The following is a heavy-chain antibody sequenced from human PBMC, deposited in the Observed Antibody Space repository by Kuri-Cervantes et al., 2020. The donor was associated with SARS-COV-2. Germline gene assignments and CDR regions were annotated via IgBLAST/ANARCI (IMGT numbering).Heavy chain of an antibody. J-gene: IGHJ4*02. CDR3: ARAHWSGGYSNIDD. D-gene: IGHD3-3*01. CDR1: GGSFSAYY. CDR2: INHRGST. V-gene: IGHV4-34*01. Sequence: FAVYGGSFSAYYWSWIRQPPGKGREWIGEINHRGSTNYNPSLKSRVTISVDTSKNQFSLRLSSVTAADTAVYYCARAHWSGGYSNIDDWGQGTMVTVSS.